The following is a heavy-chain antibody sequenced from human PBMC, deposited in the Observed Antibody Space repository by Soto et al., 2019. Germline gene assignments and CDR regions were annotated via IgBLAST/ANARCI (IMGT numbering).Heavy chain of an antibody. CDR2: ISAYNGNT. J-gene: IGHJ6*03. Sequence: ASVKVSCKASGYTFTSYCISWVRQAPGQGLEWMGWISAYNGNTNYAQKLQGRVTMTTDTSTSTAYMELRSLRSDDTAVYYCARGYCGGDCYSYYYYYMDVWGKGTTVTVSS. CDR1: GYTFTSYC. D-gene: IGHD2-21*01. V-gene: IGHV1-18*01. CDR3: ARGYCGGDCYSYYYYYMDV.